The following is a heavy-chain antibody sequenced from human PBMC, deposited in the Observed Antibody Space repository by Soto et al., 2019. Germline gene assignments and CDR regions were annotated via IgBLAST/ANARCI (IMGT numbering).Heavy chain of an antibody. V-gene: IGHV3-73*02. CDR1: GFTFSDSA. J-gene: IGHJ4*02. Sequence: EVQLVESGGGLVQPGGSLKLSCAASGFTFSDSAIHWVRQVSGKGLEWVGRIRSRANAYATVYAESVKGRFTISRDDSKNTAYLQMISLRAEDTAVYYCAKVSGDSGGYYGDRIDYWGQGTLVTVS. CDR3: AKVSGDSGGYYGDRIDY. CDR2: IRSRANAYAT. D-gene: IGHD3-22*01.